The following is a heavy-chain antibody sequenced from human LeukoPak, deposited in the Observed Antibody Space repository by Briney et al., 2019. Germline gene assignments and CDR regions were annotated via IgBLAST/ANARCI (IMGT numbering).Heavy chain of an antibody. V-gene: IGHV3-23*01. D-gene: IGHD3-3*01. Sequence: GGSLTLSCAASGFTFSSYAMSWVRQAPGNGLEWVSAISGNGGNTYYAVSVKGRFTISRDNSKNTLYLQMNSLRGEDTAVYYCAKGVRFLEWFFDYWGQGTLVTVSS. J-gene: IGHJ4*02. CDR2: ISGNGGNT. CDR1: GFTFSSYA. CDR3: AKGVRFLEWFFDY.